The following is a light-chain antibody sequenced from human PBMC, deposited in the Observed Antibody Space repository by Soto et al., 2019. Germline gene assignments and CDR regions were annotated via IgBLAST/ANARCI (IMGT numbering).Light chain of an antibody. CDR2: DAS. V-gene: IGKV1-33*01. Sequence: IQMTQSPSSLSACVGDRVTITCQASQDISNYLNWYQQKPGKAPKLLMYDASNLETGVPSRFSGSGSGTDFTFTISSLQPEDIAAYYCQQYDNLPFTFGGGTKVDIK. CDR3: QQYDNLPFT. J-gene: IGKJ4*01. CDR1: QDISNY.